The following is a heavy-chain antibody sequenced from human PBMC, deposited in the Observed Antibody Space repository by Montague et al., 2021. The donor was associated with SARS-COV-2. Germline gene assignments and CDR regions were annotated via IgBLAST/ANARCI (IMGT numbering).Heavy chain of an antibody. J-gene: IGHJ6*02. D-gene: IGHD3-3*01. CDR2: IYASGST. CDR1: GGSISSGSYY. V-gene: IGHV4-61*02. Sequence: TLSLTYTVSGGSISSGSYYWSWIRQPAGKGLEWIGRIYASGSTNYNPSLKSRVTISVDTSKNQFSLKLSSVTAADTAVYYCARGRTKYYDVWSGYTKTGYYGYGMDVWGQGATVTVSS. CDR3: ARGRTKYYDVWSGYTKTGYYGYGMDV.